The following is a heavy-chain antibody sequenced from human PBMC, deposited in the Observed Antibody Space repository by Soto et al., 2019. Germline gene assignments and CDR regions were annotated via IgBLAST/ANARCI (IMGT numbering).Heavy chain of an antibody. CDR2: IIPIFGTA. Sequence: ASVKVSCKASGGTFSSYAISWVRQAPGQGLEWMGGIIPIFGTANYAQKFQGRVTITADESTSTAYMELSSLRSEDTAVYYCASPAAGTNHFDYWGQGTLVTVSS. V-gene: IGHV1-69*13. J-gene: IGHJ4*02. D-gene: IGHD6-13*01. CDR1: GGTFSSYA. CDR3: ASPAAGTNHFDY.